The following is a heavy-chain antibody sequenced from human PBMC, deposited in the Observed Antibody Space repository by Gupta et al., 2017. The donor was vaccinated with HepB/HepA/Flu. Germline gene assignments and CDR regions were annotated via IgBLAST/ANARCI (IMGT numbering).Heavy chain of an antibody. J-gene: IGHJ4*02. CDR1: GFTFSNCW. D-gene: IGHD1-26*01. CDR2: IKQDGSEK. CDR3: AKEPIGSSYFDY. V-gene: IGHV3-7*01. Sequence: EVQLVESGGGLVQRGGDLRLPCAASGFTFSNCWMTWVRQAPGMGLEWVDSIKQDGSEKYYVDSVKGRFTISRDNAKNSLYLQVNSLRAEDTAVYYCAKEPIGSSYFDYWGQGTLVTVSS.